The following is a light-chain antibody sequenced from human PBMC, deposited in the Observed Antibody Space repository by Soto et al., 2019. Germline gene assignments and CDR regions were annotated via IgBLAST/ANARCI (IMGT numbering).Light chain of an antibody. CDR3: QQRSNWPGT. CDR2: DAS. Sequence: SPATLSLSPGERATLSCRASQSVSSYLAWYQQKPGQAPRLLIYDASNRATGIPARFSGSGSGTDFTLTISSLEPEDFAVYYCQQRSNWPGTFGQGTRLEI. CDR1: QSVSSY. J-gene: IGKJ5*01. V-gene: IGKV3-11*01.